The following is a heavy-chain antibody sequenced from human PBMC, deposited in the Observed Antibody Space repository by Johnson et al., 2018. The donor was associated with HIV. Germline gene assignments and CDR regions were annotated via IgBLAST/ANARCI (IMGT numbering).Heavy chain of an antibody. V-gene: IGHV3-20*04. J-gene: IGHJ3*02. CDR3: AREGRGSSSGAFDI. D-gene: IGHD6-6*01. CDR1: GFTFDDYG. CDR2: INWNGGST. Sequence: EMQLVESGGGVVRPGGSLRLSCAASGFTFDDYGMSWVRQAPGKGLEWVAGINWNGGSTYYANSVKGRFTISRDNSKNTLYRQMGSLRAEDMAVYYCAREGRGSSSGAFDIWGQGTMVTVSS.